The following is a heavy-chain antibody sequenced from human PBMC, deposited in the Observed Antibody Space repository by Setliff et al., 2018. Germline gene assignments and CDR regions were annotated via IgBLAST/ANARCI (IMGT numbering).Heavy chain of an antibody. Sequence: GGSLRLSCAASGFTVSTFSMHWVRQAPVKGLEWVSKTHIDGITVYSDSVKGRSIIYRDNARNSLHLQMNSLRAEDTAIYFCARRLPYYGMDVWGQGTTVTVSS. CDR3: ARRLPYYGMDV. CDR1: GFTVSTFS. V-gene: IGHV3-48*04. CDR2: THIDGITV. D-gene: IGHD2-15*01. J-gene: IGHJ6*02.